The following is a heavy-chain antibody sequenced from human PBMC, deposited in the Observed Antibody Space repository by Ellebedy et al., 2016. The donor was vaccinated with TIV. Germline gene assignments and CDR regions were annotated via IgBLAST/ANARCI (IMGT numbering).Heavy chain of an antibody. Sequence: AASVKASCKASGYTFTDYYMHWVRQAPGQGLECMGWIDPNNGAASFAQKFQGRVTLTRDTSISPAYMEVRRLRSDDTAVYYCARGAILSGNYGMDVWGQGTTVTVSS. CDR3: ARGAILSGNYGMDV. CDR2: IDPNNGAA. J-gene: IGHJ6*02. D-gene: IGHD3-3*01. V-gene: IGHV1-2*02. CDR1: GYTFTDYY.